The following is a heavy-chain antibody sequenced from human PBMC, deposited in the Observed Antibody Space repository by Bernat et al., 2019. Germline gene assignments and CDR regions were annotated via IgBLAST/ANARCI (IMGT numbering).Heavy chain of an antibody. J-gene: IGHJ3*02. CDR2: ISYDGSNE. Sequence: QVQLVESGGGVVQPGRSLRLSCAASGFTFSNYDMHWVRQAPGKGLDWVAVISYDGSNEYYADSVKGRFTISRDNSKNTLSLQMNSLRAEDTAIYYCARVLTPAGIGVRSTRHDAFDMWGQGTMVTVSS. CDR3: ARVLTPAGIGVRSTRHDAFDM. D-gene: IGHD2/OR15-2a*01. CDR1: GFTFSNYD. V-gene: IGHV3-30-3*01.